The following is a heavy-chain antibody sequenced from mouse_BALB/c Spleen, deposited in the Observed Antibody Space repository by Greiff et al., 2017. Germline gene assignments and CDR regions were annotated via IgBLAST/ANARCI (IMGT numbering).Heavy chain of an antibody. CDR3: ARDWTARAAWFAY. CDR2: ISDGGSYT. J-gene: IGHJ3*01. V-gene: IGHV5-4*02. D-gene: IGHD3-2*01. CDR1: GFTFSDYY. Sequence: EVQGVESGGGLVKPGGSLKLSCAASGFTFSDYYMYWVRQTPEKRLEWVATISDGGSYTYYPDSVKGRFTISRDNAKNNLYLQMSSLKSEDTAMYYCARDWTARAAWFAYWGQGTLVTVSA.